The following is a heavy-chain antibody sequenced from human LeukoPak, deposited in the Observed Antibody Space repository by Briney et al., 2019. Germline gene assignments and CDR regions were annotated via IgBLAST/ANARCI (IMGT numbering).Heavy chain of an antibody. CDR3: ARVVYSGSWGYFDY. V-gene: IGHV4-59*01. Sequence: SETLSLTCTVSGGSISSYYWSWIRQSPGKGLEWIGYIYYSGSTSYNPSLKSRLTISIDTSKTQFYLKLSSVTAADTAVYYCARVVYSGSWGYFDYWGQGILVTVSS. D-gene: IGHD3-10*01. J-gene: IGHJ4*02. CDR1: GGSISSYY. CDR2: IYYSGST.